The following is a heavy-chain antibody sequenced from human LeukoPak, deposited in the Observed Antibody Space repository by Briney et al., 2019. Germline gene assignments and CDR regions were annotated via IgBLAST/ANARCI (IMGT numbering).Heavy chain of an antibody. CDR2: IYYSGST. D-gene: IGHD3-10*01. J-gene: IGHJ4*02. V-gene: IGHV4-59*01. CDR1: GGSISSYY. CDR3: ARSYYYGSGSYGLDY. Sequence: SETLSLTCTVSGGSISSYYWSWIRQPPGKGLEWIGYIYYSGSTNYNPSLKSRVTISVDTSKNQFSLKVNSVTAADTAVYYCARSYYYGSGSYGLDYWGQGTLVTVSS.